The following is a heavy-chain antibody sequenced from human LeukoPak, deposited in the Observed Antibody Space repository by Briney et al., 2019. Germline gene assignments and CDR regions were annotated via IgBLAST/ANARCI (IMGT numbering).Heavy chain of an antibody. J-gene: IGHJ4*02. Sequence: GGSLRLSCAASGFTFSSYAMSWVRQAPGKGLEWVGRIKSKTDGGTTDYAAPVKGRFTISRDDSKNTLYLQMNSLKTEDTAVYYCTTLYCSSTSCQDYWGQGTLVTVSS. CDR2: IKSKTDGGTT. V-gene: IGHV3-15*01. CDR1: GFTFSSYA. D-gene: IGHD2-2*01. CDR3: TTLYCSSTSCQDY.